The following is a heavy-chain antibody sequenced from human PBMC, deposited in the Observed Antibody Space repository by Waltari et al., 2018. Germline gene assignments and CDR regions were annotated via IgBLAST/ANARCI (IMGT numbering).Heavy chain of an antibody. CDR2: INHSGST. J-gene: IGHJ3*02. Sequence: QVQLQQWGAGLLKPSETLSLTCAVYGGSFSGYYWSWIRQPPGKGLEWIGEINHSGSTNYNPSLKRRVTISVDTSKNQFALKLSSVTAADTAVYYCAREGATVVTRDAFDIWGQGTMVTVSS. CDR1: GGSFSGYY. CDR3: AREGATVVTRDAFDI. V-gene: IGHV4-34*01. D-gene: IGHD4-17*01.